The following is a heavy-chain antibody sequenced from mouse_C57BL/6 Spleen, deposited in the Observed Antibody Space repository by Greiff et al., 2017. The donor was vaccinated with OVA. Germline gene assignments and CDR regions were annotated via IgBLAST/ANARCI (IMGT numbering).Heavy chain of an antibody. J-gene: IGHJ1*03. Sequence: VQLQQSGPVLVKPGASVKMSCKASGYTFTDYYMNWVKQSHGKSLEWIGVINPYNGSTSYNQKFKGQATLTVDKSSSTAYMELNSLTSEDSAVYYCARAITTVVAPGYFDVWGTGTTVTVSS. CDR1: GYTFTDYY. CDR2: INPYNGST. V-gene: IGHV1-19*01. CDR3: ARAITTVVAPGYFDV. D-gene: IGHD1-1*01.